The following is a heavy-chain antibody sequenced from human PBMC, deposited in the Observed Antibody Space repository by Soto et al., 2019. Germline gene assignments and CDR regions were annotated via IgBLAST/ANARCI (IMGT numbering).Heavy chain of an antibody. V-gene: IGHV3-7*04. CDR3: ARERITMIVVVTSPDAFDI. J-gene: IGHJ3*02. D-gene: IGHD3-22*01. Sequence: GGSLRLSCAASGFTFSSYWMSWVRQAPGKGLEWVANIKQDGSEKYYVDSVKGRFTISRDNAKNSLYLQMNSLRAEDTAVYYCARERITMIVVVTSPDAFDIWGQGTMVTVSS. CDR1: GFTFSSYW. CDR2: IKQDGSEK.